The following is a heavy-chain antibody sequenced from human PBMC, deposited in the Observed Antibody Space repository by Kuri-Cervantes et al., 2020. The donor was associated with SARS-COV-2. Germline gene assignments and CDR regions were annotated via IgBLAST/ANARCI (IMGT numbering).Heavy chain of an antibody. CDR3: ARDYLPQTYFYVSSGSYAFDF. CDR2: IYYSGST. CDR1: GGSVSSGSYY. J-gene: IGHJ3*01. D-gene: IGHD3-22*01. V-gene: IGHV4-61*01. Sequence: SETLSLTCTVSGGSVSSGSYYWSWIRHPPGKGLEWIGYIYYSGSTNYNPSLKSRVTISVDTSKNQFSLKLSSVTAADTAVYYCARDYLPQTYFYVSSGSYAFDFWGQGTMVTVSS.